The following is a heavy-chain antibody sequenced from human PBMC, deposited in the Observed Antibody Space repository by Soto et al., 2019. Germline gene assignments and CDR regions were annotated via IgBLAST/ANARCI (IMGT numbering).Heavy chain of an antibody. CDR1: EGSSVGFD. CDR3: AREDDGGDRDYYGLDV. Sequence: PFVTLCVRYSVAEGSSVGFDCRRIRQPPGKGLEWIGYIHYSGSTIYNPSFKSRLSMAVDTTKSQFSLQLTSVTAADTAVYFCAREDDGGDRDYYGLDVWGQGTTVTVSS. V-gene: IGHV4-59*12. CDR2: IHYSGST. J-gene: IGHJ6*02. D-gene: IGHD3-10*01.